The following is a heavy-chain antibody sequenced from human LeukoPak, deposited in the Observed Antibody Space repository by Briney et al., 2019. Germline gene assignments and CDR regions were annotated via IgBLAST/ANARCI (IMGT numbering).Heavy chain of an antibody. CDR1: GGSVSSGTYY. CDR3: AREGGYCSSTSCYAGWFDP. Sequence: SETLSLTCTVSGGSVSSGTYYWSWIRQPPGKGLEWIGYIYYSGSTNYNPSLKSRVTISVDTSKNQFSLKLSSVTAADTAVYYCAREGGYCSSTSCYAGWFDPWGQGTLVTVSS. J-gene: IGHJ5*02. CDR2: IYYSGST. D-gene: IGHD2-2*01. V-gene: IGHV4-61*01.